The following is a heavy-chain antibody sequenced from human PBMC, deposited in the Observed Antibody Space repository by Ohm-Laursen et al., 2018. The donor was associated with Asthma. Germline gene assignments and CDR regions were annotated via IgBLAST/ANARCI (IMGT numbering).Heavy chain of an antibody. D-gene: IGHD6-19*01. CDR2: ISSRSNYI. J-gene: IGHJ4*02. CDR3: ARGLSVPGIAVAGLDY. Sequence: PRLSCTASGFTFSSYSMTWVRQAPGKGLEWVSSISSRSNYIYYADSLKGRFTISRDNAKNSLYLQMNSLRAEDTAVYYCARGLSVPGIAVAGLDYWGQGTLVTVSS. CDR1: GFTFSSYS. V-gene: IGHV3-21*01.